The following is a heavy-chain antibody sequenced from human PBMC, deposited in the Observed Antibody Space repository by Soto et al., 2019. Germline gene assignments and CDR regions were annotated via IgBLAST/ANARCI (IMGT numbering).Heavy chain of an antibody. CDR1: GFTFSSYA. Sequence: GGSLRLSCAASGFTFSSYAMHWVRQAPGKGLEWVAVISYDGSNKYYADSVKGRFTISRDNSKNTLYLQMNSLRAEDTAVYYCARDGYGMYFFVYGMDVWGQGTTVTVS. V-gene: IGHV3-30-3*01. CDR3: ARDGYGMYFFVYGMDV. CDR2: ISYDGSNK. J-gene: IGHJ6*02. D-gene: IGHD5-18*01.